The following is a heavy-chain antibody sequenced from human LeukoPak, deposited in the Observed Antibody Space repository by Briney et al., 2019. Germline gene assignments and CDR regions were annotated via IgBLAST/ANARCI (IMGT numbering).Heavy chain of an antibody. V-gene: IGHV3-48*02. Sequence: GGSLRLSCAASGFTFSSYSMNWVRQAPGKGLEWVSYISSSSSTIYYADSVKGRFTISRDNAKTSLYLQMNSLRDEDTAVDYCARDGGLVGSSGAFDYWGESPLVTVP. CDR1: GFTFSSYS. CDR2: ISSSSSTI. J-gene: IGHJ4*02. CDR3: ARDGGLVGSSGAFDY. D-gene: IGHD1-26*01.